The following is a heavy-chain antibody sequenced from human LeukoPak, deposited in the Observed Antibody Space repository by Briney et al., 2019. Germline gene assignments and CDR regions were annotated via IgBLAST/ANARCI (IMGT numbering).Heavy chain of an antibody. CDR2: ISASGDGT. V-gene: IGHV3-23*01. Sequence: GRSLRLSCAASGFTFSNTAMSWVRRAPGKGLEWVSAISASGDGTFYTDSVKGRFTVSRDNSKNMLYLQMNSLRGGDTAVYYCATHLAYCPTESCSFFDYWGQGALVTVSS. CDR1: GFTFSNTA. D-gene: IGHD2-21*01. J-gene: IGHJ4*02. CDR3: ATHLAYCPTESCSFFDY.